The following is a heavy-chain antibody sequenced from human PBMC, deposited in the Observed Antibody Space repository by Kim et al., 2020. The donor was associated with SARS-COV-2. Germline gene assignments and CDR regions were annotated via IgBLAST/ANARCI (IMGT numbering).Heavy chain of an antibody. CDR3: ARPAVLLWFGELNPITTNWFDP. Sequence: ASVKVSCKASGYTFTSYGISWVRQAPGQGLEWMGWISAYNGNTNYAQKLQGRVTMTTDTSTSTAYMELRSLRSDDTAVYYCARPAVLLWFGELNPITTNWFDPWGQGTLVTVSS. D-gene: IGHD3-10*01. J-gene: IGHJ5*02. CDR2: ISAYNGNT. CDR1: GYTFTSYG. V-gene: IGHV1-18*01.